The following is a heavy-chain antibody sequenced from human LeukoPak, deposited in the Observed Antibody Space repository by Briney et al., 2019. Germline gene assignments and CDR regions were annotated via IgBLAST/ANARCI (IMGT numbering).Heavy chain of an antibody. D-gene: IGHD5-18*01. CDR3: ASPGGLDTAFDI. CDR2: IYYSGGT. J-gene: IGHJ3*02. V-gene: IGHV4-31*03. CDR1: GVSISSGDYY. Sequence: SQTLSLTCTVSGVSISSGDYYWTWIRQQPGKGLEWIVCIYYSGGTYYSPSLKSRVTISINTSKNQFSLKLSSVTAADTAMYYCASPGGLDTAFDIWGQGTMVTVSS.